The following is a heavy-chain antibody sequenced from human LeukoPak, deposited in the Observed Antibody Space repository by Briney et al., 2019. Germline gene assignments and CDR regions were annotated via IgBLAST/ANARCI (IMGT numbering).Heavy chain of an antibody. Sequence: GGSLRLSCAASGFTFSSYWMSWGRQAPGKGLERVANIKQDGSEKYYVDSVKGRFTISRDNAKNSLYLQMNSLRAEDTAVYYCAREVTFGGVIVYFDYWGQGTLVTVSS. CDR2: IKQDGSEK. V-gene: IGHV3-7*01. CDR3: AREVTFGGVIVYFDY. J-gene: IGHJ4*02. D-gene: IGHD3-16*02. CDR1: GFTFSSYW.